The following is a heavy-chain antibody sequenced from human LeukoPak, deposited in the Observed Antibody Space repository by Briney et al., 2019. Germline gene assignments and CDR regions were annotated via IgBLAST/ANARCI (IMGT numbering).Heavy chain of an antibody. D-gene: IGHD2-15*01. J-gene: IGHJ4*02. CDR2: IIPIFGTA. CDR3: AREAHTQYCSGGSCYGGVY. CDR1: GGTFSSYA. Sequence: ASVNVSCKASGGTFSSYAISWVRQAPGQGLEWMGGIIPIFGTANYAQKFQGRVTITADESTSTAYMELSSLRSEDTAVYYCAREAHTQYCSGGSCYGGVYWGQGTLVTVSS. V-gene: IGHV1-69*01.